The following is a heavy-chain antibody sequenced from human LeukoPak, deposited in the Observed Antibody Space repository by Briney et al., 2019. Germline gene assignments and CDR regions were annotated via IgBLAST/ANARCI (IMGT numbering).Heavy chain of an antibody. CDR2: ISPYNDYT. V-gene: IGHV1-18*04. Sequence: GASVKVSCKAFGYTFTSNYMHWVRQAPGQGLEWMGWISPYNDYTNYAQNVQGRVTMTTERSTSTAYMELRSLRSDDTAMYYCARDQEALHHYDSGSFINAFDMWGQGTMVTVSS. J-gene: IGHJ3*02. CDR1: GYTFTSNY. D-gene: IGHD3-10*01. CDR3: ARDQEALHHYDSGSFINAFDM.